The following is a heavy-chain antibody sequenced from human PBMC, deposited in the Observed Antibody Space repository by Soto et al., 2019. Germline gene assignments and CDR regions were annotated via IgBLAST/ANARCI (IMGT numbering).Heavy chain of an antibody. CDR1: SGSISSSNW. CDR2: IYHSGST. D-gene: IGHD2-15*01. Sequence: SETLSLTCAVSSGSISSSNWWSWVRQPPGKGLEWIGEIYHSGSTNYNPSLKSRVTISVDKSKNQFSLKLSSVTAADTAVYYCARVSPKYCSGGSCRTPIFDYWGQGTLVTVSS. J-gene: IGHJ4*02. CDR3: ARVSPKYCSGGSCRTPIFDY. V-gene: IGHV4-4*02.